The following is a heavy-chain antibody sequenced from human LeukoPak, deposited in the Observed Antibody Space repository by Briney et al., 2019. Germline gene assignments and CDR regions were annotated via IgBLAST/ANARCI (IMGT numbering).Heavy chain of an antibody. D-gene: IGHD2-8*01. CDR3: ARGIVLMVYALAPRSGFDP. J-gene: IGHJ5*02. CDR1: GGSISSGDYY. V-gene: IGHV4-30-4*08. Sequence: PSETLSLTCTVSGGSISSGDYYWSWIRQPPGKGPEWIGYIYYSGSTYYNPSLKSRVTISVDTSKNQFSLKLSSVTAADTAVHYCARGIVLMVYALAPRSGFDPWGQGTLVTVSS. CDR2: IYYSGST.